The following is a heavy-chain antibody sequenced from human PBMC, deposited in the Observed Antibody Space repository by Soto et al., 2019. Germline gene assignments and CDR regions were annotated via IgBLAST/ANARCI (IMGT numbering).Heavy chain of an antibody. V-gene: IGHV3-23*01. Sequence: PGGSLRLSCAASGFNFSSYAMSWVRQAPGKGLERVSAISGSGGSTYYADSVEGRFTISRDNSKSTLYLQMNSLRAEDTAVYYGAKLTGTIDSWGQGTLVTVSS. CDR1: GFNFSSYA. CDR2: ISGSGGST. D-gene: IGHD1-7*01. J-gene: IGHJ4*02. CDR3: AKLTGTIDS.